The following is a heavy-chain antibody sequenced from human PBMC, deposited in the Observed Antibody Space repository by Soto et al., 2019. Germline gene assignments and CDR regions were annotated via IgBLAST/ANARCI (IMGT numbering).Heavy chain of an antibody. CDR3: ARVNYADYYYGMEV. J-gene: IGHJ6*02. V-gene: IGHV4-59*01. CDR2: ISYTGSA. D-gene: IGHD1-7*01. Sequence: SETLSLTCTDSGGSINYSYWTWIRQPPGKGLEWIGYISYTGSANYNASLKSRLTISVDTSKNQFSLKLSSVTAADTALYYCARVNYADYYYGMEVWGQGTTVTVSS. CDR1: GGSINYSY.